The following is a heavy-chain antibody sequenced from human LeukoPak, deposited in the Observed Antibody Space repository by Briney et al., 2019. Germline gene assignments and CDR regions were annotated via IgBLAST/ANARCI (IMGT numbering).Heavy chain of an antibody. V-gene: IGHV4-34*01. CDR3: ARGQRGYSGYVHYYFDY. D-gene: IGHD5-12*01. J-gene: IGHJ4*02. CDR1: GGSFSGYY. Sequence: SETLSLTCAVYGGSFSGYYWSWIRQPPGKGLEWIGEINHSGSTNHNPSLKSRVTISVDTSKNQFSLKLSSVTAADTAVYYCARGQRGYSGYVHYYFDYWGQGTLVTVSS. CDR2: INHSGST.